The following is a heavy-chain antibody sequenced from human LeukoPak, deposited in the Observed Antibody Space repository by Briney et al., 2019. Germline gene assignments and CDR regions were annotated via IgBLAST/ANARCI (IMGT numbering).Heavy chain of an antibody. CDR2: IIPIFGTA. J-gene: IGHJ5*02. CDR1: GGTFSSYA. Sequence: SVKVSCKASGGTFSSYAISWVRQAPGQGLEWMGRIIPIFGTANYAQKFQGRVTITTDESTSTAYMELSSLRSEDTAVYYCARADFWSGRVNWFDPWGQRTLVTVSS. D-gene: IGHD3-3*01. V-gene: IGHV1-69*05. CDR3: ARADFWSGRVNWFDP.